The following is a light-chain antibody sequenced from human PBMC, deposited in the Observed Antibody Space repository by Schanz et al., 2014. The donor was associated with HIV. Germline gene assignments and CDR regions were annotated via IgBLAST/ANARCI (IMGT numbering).Light chain of an antibody. V-gene: IGKV3-15*01. CDR3: QQYNNWPPA. CDR1: QSIHNY. Sequence: VMTQSPATLSVSPGERATLSCRASQSIHNYLAWYQQKPGQAPRLLIYGASTSATGIPGRFSGSGSGADFTLTISSLQSEDFAVYYCQQYNNWPPAFGQGTKVEIK. CDR2: GAS. J-gene: IGKJ1*01.